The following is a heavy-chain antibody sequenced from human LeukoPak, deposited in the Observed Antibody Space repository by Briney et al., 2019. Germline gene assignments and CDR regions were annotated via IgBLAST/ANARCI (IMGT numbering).Heavy chain of an antibody. CDR3: AELGITMIGGV. Sequence: GGSLRLSCAASGFTFSDYEMNWVREAPGKGLEWVSHISTSGSIIHYADSVEGRFTISRDNAKNSLYLQMNSLRAEDTAVYYCAELGITMIGGVWGKGTTVTISS. D-gene: IGHD3-10*02. V-gene: IGHV3-48*03. CDR1: GFTFSDYE. J-gene: IGHJ6*04. CDR2: ISTSGSII.